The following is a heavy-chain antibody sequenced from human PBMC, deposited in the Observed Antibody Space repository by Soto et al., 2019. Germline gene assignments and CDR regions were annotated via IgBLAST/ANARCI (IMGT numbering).Heavy chain of an antibody. D-gene: IGHD6-19*01. CDR1: GYTFTSYA. CDR3: ARDPGYSSGWYSGAFDI. CDR2: INAGNGNT. V-gene: IGHV1-3*01. J-gene: IGHJ3*02. Sequence: QVQLVQSGAEVKKPGASVKVSCKASGYTFTSYAMHWVRQAPGQRLEWMGWINAGNGNTKYSQKFQGRVTITRDTSASTAYMELSSLRSEDTAVYYCARDPGYSSGWYSGAFDIWGQGTMVTVSS.